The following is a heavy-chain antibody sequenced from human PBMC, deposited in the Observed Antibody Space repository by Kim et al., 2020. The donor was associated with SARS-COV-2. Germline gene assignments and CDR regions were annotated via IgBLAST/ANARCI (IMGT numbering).Heavy chain of an antibody. J-gene: IGHJ3*02. V-gene: IGHV3-15*01. Sequence: AAPVKGRFTISRDDSKNTLYLQMNSLKTEDTAVYYCTTPEWWELRYAFDIWGQGTMVTVSS. D-gene: IGHD1-26*01. CDR3: TTPEWWELRYAFDI.